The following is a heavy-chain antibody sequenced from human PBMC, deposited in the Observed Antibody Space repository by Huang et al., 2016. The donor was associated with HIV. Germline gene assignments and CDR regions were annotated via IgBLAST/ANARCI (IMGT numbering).Heavy chain of an antibody. CDR1: GGSFSGYY. D-gene: IGHD1-1*01. J-gene: IGHJ3*02. CDR3: ARERMMSWLDDHDAFDI. CDR2: INHMGST. Sequence: QVQLQQWGAGLLKPSETLSLTCAVYGGSFSGYYWSWIRQSPGKGLEWIGEINHMGSTNYNPSFKIRLTISVDTSKNQFSLKLSSVTAADTAVYYCARERMMSWLDDHDAFDIWGQGTMVTVSS. V-gene: IGHV4-34*01.